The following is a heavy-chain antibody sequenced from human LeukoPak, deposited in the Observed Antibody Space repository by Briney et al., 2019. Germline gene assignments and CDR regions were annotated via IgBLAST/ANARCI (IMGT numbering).Heavy chain of an antibody. CDR2: ISSSGSTI. D-gene: IGHD4/OR15-4a*01. J-gene: IGHJ4*02. CDR1: GFTFSSYE. Sequence: PGGSLRLSCAASGFTFSSYEMNWVRQAPGKGLEWVSYISSSGSTIYYADSVKGRFTISRDNAKNSLYLQMNSLRAEDTAVYYCAREEGDYPSDYWGQGTLVTVSS. V-gene: IGHV3-48*03. CDR3: AREEGDYPSDY.